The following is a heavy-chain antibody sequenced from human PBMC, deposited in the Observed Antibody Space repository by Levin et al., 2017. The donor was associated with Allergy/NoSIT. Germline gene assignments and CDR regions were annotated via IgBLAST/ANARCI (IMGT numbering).Heavy chain of an antibody. CDR3: ARHRRPVVPTDYYGMDV. CDR1: GGSISSPYYY. D-gene: IGHD2-2*01. CDR2: IFYSGST. V-gene: IGHV4-39*01. Sequence: MPSETLSLICTVSGGSISSPYYYWSWIRQPPGKGLEWIANIFYSGSTYYNPSLKSRGTISIDTSKNQFSLKLRSVSAADTALYYCARHRRPVVPTDYYGMDVWGQGTTVIVSS. J-gene: IGHJ6*02.